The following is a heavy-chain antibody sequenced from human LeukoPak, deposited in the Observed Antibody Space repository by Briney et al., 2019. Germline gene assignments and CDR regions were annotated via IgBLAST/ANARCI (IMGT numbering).Heavy chain of an antibody. Sequence: SVKVSCKASGGTFSSYAISWVRQAPGQGLEWMGGIIPIFGTANYAQKFQGRVTITADESTSTAYMELSSLRSEDTAVYYCARDREAYCGGDCYSGFDYWGQGTLSPSPQ. V-gene: IGHV1-69*01. CDR1: GGTFSSYA. CDR3: ARDREAYCGGDCYSGFDY. J-gene: IGHJ4*02. D-gene: IGHD2-21*02. CDR2: IIPIFGTA.